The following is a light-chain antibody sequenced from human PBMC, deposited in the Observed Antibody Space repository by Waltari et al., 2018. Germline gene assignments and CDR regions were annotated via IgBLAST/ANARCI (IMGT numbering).Light chain of an antibody. CDR1: SRDVGSYNS. J-gene: IGLJ3*02. Sequence: QSALTQPASVSGSPGQSITISCTGTSRDVGSYNSVSWYQDHPGQGPKVIIYDVSYRPSGVSARFSGSKSGNTASLTISGLQAEDEADYYCSSQSSNNVVLFGGGTKVTVL. V-gene: IGLV2-14*03. CDR2: DVS. CDR3: SSQSSNNVVL.